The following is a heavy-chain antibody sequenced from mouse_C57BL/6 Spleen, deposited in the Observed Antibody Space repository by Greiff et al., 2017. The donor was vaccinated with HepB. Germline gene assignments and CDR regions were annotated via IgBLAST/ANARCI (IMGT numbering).Heavy chain of an antibody. CDR2: IRLKSDNYAT. CDR3: TTIYYDGRAWYFDV. J-gene: IGHJ1*03. V-gene: IGHV6-3*01. CDR1: GFTFSNYW. D-gene: IGHD1-1*01. Sequence: EVKLEESGGGLVQPGGSMKLSCVASGFTFSNYWMNWVRQSPEKGLEWVAQIRLKSDNYATYYAESVKGRFTISRDDSKSSVYLQMNNLRAEDTGIYYCTTIYYDGRAWYFDVWGTGTTVTVSS.